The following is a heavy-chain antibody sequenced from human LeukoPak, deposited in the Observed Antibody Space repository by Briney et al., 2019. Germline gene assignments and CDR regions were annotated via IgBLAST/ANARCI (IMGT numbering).Heavy chain of an antibody. CDR2: IIPIVDVT. Sequence: SVKVSCKASGGTFSNFAFSWVRQAPGQGLQWVGRIIPIVDVTSYAQNFKGRVTITADESTTTAYMELSSLRSEDTAVYYCAREMGDREFYFDYWGQGTRVTVSS. CDR1: GGTFSNFA. V-gene: IGHV1-69*04. J-gene: IGHJ4*02. CDR3: AREMGDREFYFDY. D-gene: IGHD3-10*01.